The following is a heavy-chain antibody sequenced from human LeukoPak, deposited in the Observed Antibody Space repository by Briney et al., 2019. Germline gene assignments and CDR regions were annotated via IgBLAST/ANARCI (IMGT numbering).Heavy chain of an antibody. J-gene: IGHJ4*02. CDR3: AKGYYYYDSSGFDY. CDR2: ISYDESNK. V-gene: IGHV3-30-3*01. Sequence: PGGSLRLSCAASGFTFSSYAMHWVRQAPGKGLEWVAVISYDESNKYYADSVKGRFTISRDNSKNTLYLQMNSLRAEDTAVYYCAKGYYYYDSSGFDYWGQGTLVTVSS. D-gene: IGHD3-22*01. CDR1: GFTFSSYA.